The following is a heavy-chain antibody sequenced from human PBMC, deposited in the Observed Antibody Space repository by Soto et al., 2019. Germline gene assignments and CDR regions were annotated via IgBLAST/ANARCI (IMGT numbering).Heavy chain of an antibody. Sequence: VGSLRLSCAAAGFNSSSHAMSWVRQAPGKGLEWVSAICGTGGSTYYADSVKGRFTLSRHNPKNTLYLQMNSLRAEDTAVYYCAKVLHSGYHYYWGQGTLVTGSS. V-gene: IGHV3-23*01. CDR1: GFNSSSHA. CDR3: AKVLHSGYHYY. J-gene: IGHJ4*02. D-gene: IGHD5-12*01. CDR2: ICGTGGST.